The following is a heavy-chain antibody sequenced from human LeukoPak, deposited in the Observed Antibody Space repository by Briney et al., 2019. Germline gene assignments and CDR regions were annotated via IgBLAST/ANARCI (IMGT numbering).Heavy chain of an antibody. CDR3: ARATRPRGDFDY. V-gene: IGHV4-38-2*02. Sequence: SETLSLTCTVSNCSISSDYYWGWIRQPPGKGLEWIGSLFHSGTIYYTPSLKSRVTTSVDTSNNRFSLKLMSVTAADTAVYYCARATRPRGDFDYWGQGTLVTVSS. CDR1: NCSISSDYY. D-gene: IGHD6-6*01. CDR2: LFHSGTI. J-gene: IGHJ4*02.